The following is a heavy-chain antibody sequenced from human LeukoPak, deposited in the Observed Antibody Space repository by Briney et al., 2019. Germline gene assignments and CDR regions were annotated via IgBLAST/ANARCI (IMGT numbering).Heavy chain of an antibody. V-gene: IGHV3-23*01. CDR1: GFAFSTYA. CDR2: ISGSGGST. D-gene: IGHD3-22*01. Sequence: GGSLRLSCAASGFAFSTYAMSWVRQAPGKGLEWVSAISGSGGSTYYADSVKGRFTISRDNSKNTLSLQMNSLRAEGTALYYCAKDNSPYYYDSSGYRLDYWGQGTLVTVSS. CDR3: AKDNSPYYYDSSGYRLDY. J-gene: IGHJ4*02.